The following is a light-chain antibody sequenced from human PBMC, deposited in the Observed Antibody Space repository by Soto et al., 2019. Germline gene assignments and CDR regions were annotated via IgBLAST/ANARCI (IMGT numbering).Light chain of an antibody. CDR2: GAS. CDR1: QSVSSN. Sequence: EIVLMQSPSTPSLSPGERTTLSCRASQSVSSNLAWYQQKPGQAPRLLIYGASTRATGIPAGFSGSGSGTEFTLTISSLQSEDFAVYYCQQYNNWPRITFGQGTRLEIK. CDR3: QQYNNWPRIT. J-gene: IGKJ5*01. V-gene: IGKV3-15*01.